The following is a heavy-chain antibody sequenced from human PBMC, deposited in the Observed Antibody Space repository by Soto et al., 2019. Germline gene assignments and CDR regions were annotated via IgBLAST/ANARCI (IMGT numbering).Heavy chain of an antibody. CDR1: GFTFSSYS. CDR3: AREETAWPLAYGLDV. Sequence: GGSLRLSCAASGFTFSSYSMHWVRQAPGKGLEWVSSIGTRSDIYYADSVKGRFTISRDNAKNSLSLQMNSMTAEDTAVYYRAREETAWPLAYGLDVWGQGTTVTVSS. CDR2: IGTRSDI. J-gene: IGHJ6*02. V-gene: IGHV3-21*01. D-gene: IGHD2-21*02.